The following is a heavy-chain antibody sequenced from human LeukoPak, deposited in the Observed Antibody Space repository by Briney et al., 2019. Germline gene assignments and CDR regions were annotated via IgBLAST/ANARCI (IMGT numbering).Heavy chain of an antibody. V-gene: IGHV3-53*01. CDR3: ARGRYRAAATLCFDY. J-gene: IGHJ4*02. CDR2: IYSGGST. CDR1: GFTFSSYA. D-gene: IGHD2-15*01. Sequence: GGSLRLSCAASGFTFSSYAMSWVRQAPGKGLKWVSVIYSGGSTHYADSVKGRFTISRDNSNNTLYLQMNSLRAEDTAVYYCARGRYRAAATLCFDYWGQGTLVTVSS.